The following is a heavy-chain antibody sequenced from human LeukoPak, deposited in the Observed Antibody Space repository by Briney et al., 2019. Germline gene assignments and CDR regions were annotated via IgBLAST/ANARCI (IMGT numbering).Heavy chain of an antibody. J-gene: IGHJ4*02. CDR2: IDPSDSYT. CDR3: ARPSSGWYVLDY. D-gene: IGHD6-19*01. CDR1: GYSFTSYW. V-gene: IGHV5-10-1*01. Sequence: GESLKISCKGSGYSFTSYWISWVRQMPGKGLEWMGRIDPSDSYTNYSPSFQGHVTISADKSISTAYLQWSSLKASDTAMYYGARPSSGWYVLDYWGQGTLVTVSS.